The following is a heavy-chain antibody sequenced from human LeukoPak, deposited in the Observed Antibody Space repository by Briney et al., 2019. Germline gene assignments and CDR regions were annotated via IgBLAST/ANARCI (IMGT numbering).Heavy chain of an antibody. V-gene: IGHV4-39*01. Sequence: SETLSLTCTVSGCSISSSNYYWDWIRQPPGKGLEWIGAIHYSGNTYYNPSLKSRVTISVDTSKNQFSLRLSSVTAADTAVYYCARGGAIAVAGTWGQGTLVTVSS. D-gene: IGHD6-19*01. CDR3: ARGGAIAVAGT. CDR2: IHYSGNT. CDR1: GCSISSSNYY. J-gene: IGHJ4*02.